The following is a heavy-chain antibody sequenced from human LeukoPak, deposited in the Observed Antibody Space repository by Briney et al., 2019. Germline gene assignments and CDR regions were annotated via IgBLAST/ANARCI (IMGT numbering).Heavy chain of an antibody. CDR1: GGTFSSYA. D-gene: IGHD6-13*01. CDR3: ARSGYSSSLLDY. V-gene: IGHV1-69*05. Sequence: ASVKVSCKASGGTFSSYAISWVRQAPGQGLEWMGGIIPIFGTANYAQKFQGRVTITTDESTSTAYMELGSLRSEDTAVYYCARSGYSSSLLDYWGQGTLVTVSS. J-gene: IGHJ4*02. CDR2: IIPIFGTA.